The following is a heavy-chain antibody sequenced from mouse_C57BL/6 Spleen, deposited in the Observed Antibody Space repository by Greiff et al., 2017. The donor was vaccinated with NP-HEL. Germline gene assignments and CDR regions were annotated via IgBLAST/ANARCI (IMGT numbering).Heavy chain of an antibody. J-gene: IGHJ3*01. Sequence: EVQLVESEGGLVQPGSSMKLSCTASGFTFSDYYMAWVRQVPEKGLEWVANINYDGSSTYYLDSLKSRFIISRDNAKNILYLQMSSLKSEDTATYDCAREEYCSSSAWFAYWGQGTLVTVSA. D-gene: IGHD1-1*01. CDR2: INYDGSST. CDR1: GFTFSDYY. V-gene: IGHV5-16*01. CDR3: AREEYCSSSAWFAY.